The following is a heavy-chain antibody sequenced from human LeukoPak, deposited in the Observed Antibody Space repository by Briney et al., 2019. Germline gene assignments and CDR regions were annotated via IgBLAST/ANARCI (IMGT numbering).Heavy chain of an antibody. Sequence: PSETLSLTCTVSGVSISSGDHYWSWIRQPPGRGLEWIGYIYYSGTTYYNPSLMSRVTISVDTSKNQFSLKLSSVTAADTAVYYCARVTMQHYFDYWGQGTLVTVSS. V-gene: IGHV4-30-4*01. D-gene: IGHD2-2*01. J-gene: IGHJ4*02. CDR1: GVSISSGDHY. CDR2: IYYSGTT. CDR3: ARVTMQHYFDY.